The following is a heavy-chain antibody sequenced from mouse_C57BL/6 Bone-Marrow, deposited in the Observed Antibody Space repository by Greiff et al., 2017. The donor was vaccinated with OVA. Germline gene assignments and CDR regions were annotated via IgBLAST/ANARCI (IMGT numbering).Heavy chain of an antibody. CDR3: ARGRGYDSAWVAY. CDR2: IDPSDSYT. Sequence: QVQLQQPGAELVKPGASVKLSCKASGYTFTSYWMQWVKQRPGQGLEWIGEIDPSDSYTNYNQKFKGKATLTVDTSSSTAYMQLSSLTSEDSAVYYGARGRGYDSAWVAYWGQGTLVTVSA. CDR1: GYTFTSYW. V-gene: IGHV1-50*01. J-gene: IGHJ3*01. D-gene: IGHD2-2*01.